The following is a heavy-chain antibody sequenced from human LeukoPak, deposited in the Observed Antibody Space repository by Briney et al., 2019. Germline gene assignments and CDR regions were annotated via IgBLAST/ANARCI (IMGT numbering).Heavy chain of an antibody. CDR1: GFTFSSYS. D-gene: IGHD4-23*01. V-gene: IGHV3-48*01. CDR3: ARDPENDYGGDYYYYYMDV. J-gene: IGHJ6*03. Sequence: GGSLRLSCAASGFTFSSYSMNWVRQAPGKGLEWVSYISSSSSTIYYADSVKGRFTISRDNAKNSLYLQMNSLRAEDTAVYYCARDPENDYGGDYYYYYMDVWGKGTTVTVSS. CDR2: ISSSSSTI.